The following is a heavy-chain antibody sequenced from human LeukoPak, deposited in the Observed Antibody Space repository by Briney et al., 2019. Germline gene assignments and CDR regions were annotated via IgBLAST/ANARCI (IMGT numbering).Heavy chain of an antibody. CDR2: IRFDGSNK. Sequence: GGSLRLSCAASEFTFSSYGMHWVRQAPGKGLEWVAFIRFDGSNKYYADSVKGRFTIFRDNSKNTLYLQMNSLRVDDTAVYYCAKRGAEVGETVAPGDYWGQGTLVTVSS. V-gene: IGHV3-30*02. CDR1: EFTFSSYG. J-gene: IGHJ4*02. CDR3: AKRGAEVGETVAPGDY. D-gene: IGHD1-26*01.